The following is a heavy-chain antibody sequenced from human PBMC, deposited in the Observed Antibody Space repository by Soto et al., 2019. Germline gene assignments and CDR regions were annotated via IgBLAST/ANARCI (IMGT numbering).Heavy chain of an antibody. Sequence: LQTLSLTCAISGDSVSSNSAAWNWIRQSPSSGLEWLGRTYYRSKWYNDYAVSVKSRITINPDTSKNQFSLQLNSVTPEDTAVYYCARDTDGSSGYFYYFDYWGQGTLVTVSS. V-gene: IGHV6-1*01. CDR2: TYYRSKWYN. CDR1: GDSVSSNSAA. CDR3: ARDTDGSSGYFYYFDY. J-gene: IGHJ4*02. D-gene: IGHD3-22*01.